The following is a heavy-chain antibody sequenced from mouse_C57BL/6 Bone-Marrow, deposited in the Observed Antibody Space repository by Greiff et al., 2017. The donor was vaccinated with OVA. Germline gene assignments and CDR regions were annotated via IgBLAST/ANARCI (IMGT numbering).Heavy chain of an antibody. CDR2: IRSKSNNYAT. CDR3: VRNWDSYYFDY. D-gene: IGHD4-1*01. J-gene: IGHJ2*01. CDR1: GFSFNTYA. V-gene: IGHV10-1*01. Sequence: EVKLVESGGGLVQPKGSLKLSCAASGFSFNTYAMNWVRQAPGKGLEWVARIRSKSNNYATYYADSVKDRFTISRDDSESMLYLQMNNLKTEDTAMYYCVRNWDSYYFDYWGQGTTLTVSS.